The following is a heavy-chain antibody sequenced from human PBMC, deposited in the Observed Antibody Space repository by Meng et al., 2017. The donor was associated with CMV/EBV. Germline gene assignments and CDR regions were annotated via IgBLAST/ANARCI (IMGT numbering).Heavy chain of an antibody. CDR1: GGTFSSYA. J-gene: IGHJ5*02. Sequence: SVKVSCKASGGTFSSYAISWVRQAPGQGLEWMGGIIPIFGTANYAQKFQGRVTITTDESTSTAYMELSSLRSEDTAVYYCARIPGVYDFWSGPQGGRFDPWGQGTLVTVSS. CDR3: ARIPGVYDFWSGPQGGRFDP. V-gene: IGHV1-69*05. D-gene: IGHD3-3*01. CDR2: IIPIFGTA.